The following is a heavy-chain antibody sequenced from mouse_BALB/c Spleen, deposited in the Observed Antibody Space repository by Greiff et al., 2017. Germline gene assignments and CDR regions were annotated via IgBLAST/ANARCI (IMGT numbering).Heavy chain of an antibody. Sequence: QVQLKQSGAELAKPGASVKMSCKASGYTFTSYWMHWVKQRPGQGLEWIGYINPSTGYTEYNQKFKDKATLTADKSSSTAYMQLSSLTSEDSAVYYCARGGVTTVAGDYYAMDYWGQGTSVTVSS. V-gene: IGHV1-7*01. CDR2: INPSTGYT. J-gene: IGHJ4*01. CDR3: ARGGVTTVAGDYYAMDY. CDR1: GYTFTSYW. D-gene: IGHD1-1*01.